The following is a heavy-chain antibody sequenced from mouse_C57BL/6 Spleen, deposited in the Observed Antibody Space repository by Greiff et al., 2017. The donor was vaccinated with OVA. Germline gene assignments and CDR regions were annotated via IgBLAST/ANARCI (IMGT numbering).Heavy chain of an antibody. J-gene: IGHJ4*01. CDR3: ARRYDYYAMDY. D-gene: IGHD1-1*02. CDR2: IYPGDGDT. Sequence: VQLQQSGAELVKPGASVKISCKASGYAFSSYWMNWVKQRPGKGLEWIGQIYPGDGDTNYNGKFKGKATLTADKSSSTAYMQLSSLTSEDSAVYFCARRYDYYAMDYWGQGTSVTVSS. CDR1: GYAFSSYW. V-gene: IGHV1-80*01.